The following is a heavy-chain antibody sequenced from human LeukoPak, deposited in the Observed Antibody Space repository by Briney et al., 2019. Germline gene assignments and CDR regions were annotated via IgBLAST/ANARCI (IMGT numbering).Heavy chain of an antibody. V-gene: IGHV3-9*01. CDR3: AKDHGSGYKLTSSEFDY. J-gene: IGHJ4*02. CDR2: ISWNGGSI. Sequence: GGSLRLSCAASGFTFDDYARHWVRQAPGKGLEWVSGISWNGGSICYADSVKGRFTISRDNAKNSLYLQMNSLRAEGTALYYCAKDHGSGYKLTSSEFDYWGQGNLVTVSS. CDR1: GFTFDDYA. D-gene: IGHD3-22*01.